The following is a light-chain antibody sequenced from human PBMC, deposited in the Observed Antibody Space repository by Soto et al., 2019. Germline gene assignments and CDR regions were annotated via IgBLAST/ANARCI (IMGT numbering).Light chain of an antibody. J-gene: IGKJ1*01. Sequence: EIVMTQSPATLSVSPGERATLSCRASQSVSSNLAWYQQKPGQAPRLLIYGASTRATGIPARFSGSGSGTEFTLTISSLQSADFAVYSCQQYNNWPWTFGQGTEVEIQ. CDR1: QSVSSN. CDR2: GAS. CDR3: QQYNNWPWT. V-gene: IGKV3-15*01.